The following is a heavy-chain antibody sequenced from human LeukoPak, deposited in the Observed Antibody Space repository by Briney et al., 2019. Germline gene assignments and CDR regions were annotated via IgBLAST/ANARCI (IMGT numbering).Heavy chain of an antibody. V-gene: IGHV3-30*04. CDR1: GFTFSSYA. CDR2: ISYDGSNK. D-gene: IGHD4-17*01. Sequence: GRSLRLSCAASGFTFSSYAMHWVRQAPGKGLEWVAVISYDGSNKYYADSVKGRFTISRDNSKNTLYLQMNSLRAEDTAVYYCAGSYGDWGQGTLVTVSS. CDR3: AGSYGD. J-gene: IGHJ4*02.